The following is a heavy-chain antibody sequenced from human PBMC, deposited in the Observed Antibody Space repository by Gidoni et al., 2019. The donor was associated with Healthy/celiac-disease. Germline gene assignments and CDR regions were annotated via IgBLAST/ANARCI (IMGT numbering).Heavy chain of an antibody. CDR1: GFPFSDYY. Sequence: QVQLVESGGGLVKPGGSLRLSCAASGFPFSDYYMSGIRQAPGKGLEWVSYISSSSSYTNYADSVKGRFTISRDNAKNSLYLKMNSLRAEDTAVYYCARRGYSGSYFAGYYFDYWGQGTLVTVSS. CDR2: ISSSSSYT. J-gene: IGHJ4*02. D-gene: IGHD1-26*01. V-gene: IGHV3-11*05. CDR3: ARRGYSGSYFAGYYFDY.